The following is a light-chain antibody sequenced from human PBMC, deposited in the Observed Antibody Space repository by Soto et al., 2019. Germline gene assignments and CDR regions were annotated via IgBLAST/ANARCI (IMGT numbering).Light chain of an antibody. CDR2: DDD. V-gene: IGLV3-21*02. CDR1: TIAIYR. CDR3: QVWDSSGERQV. Sequence: SYELTQPPSVSVAPGQTVRITCGGDTIAIYRVHWYVLKPRQAPLLVIYDDDDRPSWIRARVSGSTSGNTATLTISRVEAGEEADYYCQVWDSSGERQVFGGGTKVTVL. J-gene: IGLJ2*01.